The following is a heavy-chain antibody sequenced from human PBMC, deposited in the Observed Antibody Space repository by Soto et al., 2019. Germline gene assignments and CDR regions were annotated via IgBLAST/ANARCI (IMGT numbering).Heavy chain of an antibody. Sequence: PGESLKISCKGSGYSFTSYWIGWVRQMPGKGLEWMGIIYPGDSDTRYSPSFQGQVTISADKSISTAYLQWSSLKASDTAMYYCARLDYDAIAYYYYGMDVWGQGTTVTVS. D-gene: IGHD4-17*01. CDR3: ARLDYDAIAYYYYGMDV. V-gene: IGHV5-51*01. J-gene: IGHJ6*02. CDR1: GYSFTSYW. CDR2: IYPGDSDT.